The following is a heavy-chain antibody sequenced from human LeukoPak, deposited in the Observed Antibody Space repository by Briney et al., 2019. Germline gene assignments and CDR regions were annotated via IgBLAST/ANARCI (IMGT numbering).Heavy chain of an antibody. CDR3: ARDTGNWFDP. CDR2: IYYSGST. CDR1: GGSISRGSYY. D-gene: IGHD2-8*02. V-gene: IGHV4-61*01. J-gene: IGHJ5*02. Sequence: SETLSLTCTVSGGSISRGSYYWSRIRQPPEKGLEWIGYIYYSGSTNYNPSLKSRVTISVDTSKNQFSLKLSSVTAADTAVYYCARDTGNWFDPWGQGTLVTVSS.